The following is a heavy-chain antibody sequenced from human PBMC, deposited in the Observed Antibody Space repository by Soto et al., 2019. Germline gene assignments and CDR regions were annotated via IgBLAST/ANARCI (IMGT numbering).Heavy chain of an antibody. CDR1: GFILSDCA. CDR2: ISSSSSVI. V-gene: IGHV3-48*01. D-gene: IGHD7-27*01. CDR3: ARDLSWGSNWYYYMDV. J-gene: IGHJ6*03. Sequence: EVQLVESGGGLVQPGGSLRLSCATSGFILSDCAMNWVRQAPGKGLAWVSYISSSSSVIDYADSVKGRFTVSRDNARNSLYLQMNSLRAEDTAVYYCARDLSWGSNWYYYMDVWGKGPTVTVSS.